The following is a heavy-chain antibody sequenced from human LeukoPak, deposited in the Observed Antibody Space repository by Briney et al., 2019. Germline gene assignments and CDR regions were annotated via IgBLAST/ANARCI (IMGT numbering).Heavy chain of an antibody. CDR2: IYPRDSDP. CDR3: ARHVTTASAARGFDI. D-gene: IGHD1-14*01. V-gene: IGHV5-51*01. CDR1: GYSFTSYW. J-gene: IGHJ3*02. Sequence: GESLKISCKGSGYSFTSYWVAWVRQMPGKGLEWMGIIYPRDSDPRYSPSFQGQVTISADKSINTAYLQWSGLKASDTAVYYCARHVTTASAARGFDIWGQGTMVTVSS.